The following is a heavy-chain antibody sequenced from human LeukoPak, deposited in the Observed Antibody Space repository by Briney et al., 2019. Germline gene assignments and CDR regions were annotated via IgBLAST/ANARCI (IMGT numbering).Heavy chain of an antibody. CDR2: ISGSGGST. CDR3: AKNLRRVYSSGWYFFDY. V-gene: IGHV3-23*01. Sequence: GGSLRLSCAASGFTFNSYAMSWVRQAPGKGLEWVSAISGSGGSTYYADSVKGRFTISRDNSKNTLYLQMNSLRAEDTAVYYCAKNLRRVYSSGWYFFDYWGQGTLVTVSS. D-gene: IGHD6-19*01. CDR1: GFTFNSYA. J-gene: IGHJ4*02.